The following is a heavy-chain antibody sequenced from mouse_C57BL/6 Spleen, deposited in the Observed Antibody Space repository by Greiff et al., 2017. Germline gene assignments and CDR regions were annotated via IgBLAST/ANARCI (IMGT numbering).Heavy chain of an antibody. Sequence: EVKLMESGGGLVKPGGSLKLSCAASGFTFSDYGMHWVRQAPEKGLEWVAYISSGSSTIYYADTVKGRFTISRDNANNTLFLQMTSLRSEDTAMYYCARGRTFDYWGQGTTLTVSS. CDR2: ISSGSSTI. CDR1: GFTFSDYG. J-gene: IGHJ2*01. V-gene: IGHV5-17*01. CDR3: ARGRTFDY.